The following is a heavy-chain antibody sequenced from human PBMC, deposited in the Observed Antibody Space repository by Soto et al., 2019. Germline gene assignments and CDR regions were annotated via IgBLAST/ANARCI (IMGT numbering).Heavy chain of an antibody. V-gene: IGHV3-9*01. CDR2: ISWNSGSI. CDR1: GFTFDDYA. J-gene: IGHJ4*02. CDR3: AKGFTSSSWYTRDY. D-gene: IGHD6-13*01. Sequence: EVQLVESGGGLVQPGRSLRLSCAASGFTFDDYAMHWVRQAPGKGLEWVSGISWNSGSIGYADSVKGRFTISRDNDKNSLYLQMNRRSAEDTALYYCAKGFTSSSWYTRDYWGQGTLVTVSS.